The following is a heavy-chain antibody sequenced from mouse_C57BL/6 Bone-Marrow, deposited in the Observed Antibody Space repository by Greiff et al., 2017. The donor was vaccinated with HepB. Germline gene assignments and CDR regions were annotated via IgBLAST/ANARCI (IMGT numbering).Heavy chain of an antibody. V-gene: IGHV5-6*02. CDR2: ISSGGSYT. J-gene: IGHJ1*03. CDR3: ARRKGLWYLDV. Sequence: EVKLVESGGDLVKPGGSLNLSCAASGFTFSSYGMSWVRQTPDKRLEWVATISSGGSYTYYPDSVKGRFTISRDNAKNTLYLQMSRLKSEYTAKYYWARRKGLWYLDVGGTGTTPTVTS. CDR1: GFTFSSYG. D-gene: IGHD3-1*01.